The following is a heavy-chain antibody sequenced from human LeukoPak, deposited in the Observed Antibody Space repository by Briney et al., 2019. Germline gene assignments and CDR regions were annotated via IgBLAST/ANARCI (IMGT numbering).Heavy chain of an antibody. CDR1: GLTFSNYA. Sequence: GGSLRLSCAASGLTFSNYAMSWVRQAPGKGLEWVSGISDSGGSTHYADSVEGRFTISRDNSKSTLYLQMNSLRAEDTAVYYCAKDPLRGVRDWLDPWGQGTLVTVSS. J-gene: IGHJ5*02. D-gene: IGHD3-10*01. CDR2: ISDSGGST. CDR3: AKDPLRGVRDWLDP. V-gene: IGHV3-23*01.